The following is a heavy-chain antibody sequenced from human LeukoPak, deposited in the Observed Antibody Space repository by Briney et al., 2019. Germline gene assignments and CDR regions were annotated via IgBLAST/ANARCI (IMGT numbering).Heavy chain of an antibody. V-gene: IGHV4-39*07. CDR3: ATLTGGDDAFDI. CDR2: IYYSGST. J-gene: IGHJ3*02. Sequence: PSETLSLTCTVSGGSISRSNYYWGWIRQPPGKGLEWIGAIYYSGSTYYNPSLKSRVTISVLTSKNRFSLKLSSVTAADTAVYYCATLTGGDDAFDIWGQGTMVTVSS. D-gene: IGHD4-23*01. CDR1: GGSISRSNYY.